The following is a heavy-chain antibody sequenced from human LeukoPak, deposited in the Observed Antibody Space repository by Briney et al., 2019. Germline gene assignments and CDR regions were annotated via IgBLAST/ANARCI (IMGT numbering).Heavy chain of an antibody. D-gene: IGHD4-23*01. V-gene: IGHV4-4*07. CDR1: GGSISSYY. J-gene: IGHJ4*02. CDR2: IYTSGST. Sequence: SETLSLTCTVSGGSISSYYWSWIRQPAGKGLEWIGRIYTSGSTNYNPSLKSRVTMSVDTSKNQVSLKLSSVTAADTAVYYCARIDYGGNSGIFDYWGQGTLVTVSS. CDR3: ARIDYGGNSGIFDY.